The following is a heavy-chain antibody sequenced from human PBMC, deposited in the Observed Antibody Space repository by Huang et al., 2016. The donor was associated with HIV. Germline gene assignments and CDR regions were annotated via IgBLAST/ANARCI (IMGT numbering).Heavy chain of an antibody. J-gene: IGHJ4*02. CDR2: KMPIFGEP. CDR1: GDTFSKYA. CDR3: ARGLWDSTWDGTDWLLRHFDS. V-gene: IGHV1-69*13. Sequence: QVQLVQSGAEVKKPGSSLRVSCRASGDTFSKYAISWVRQAPGQGLEWMGGKMPIFGEPKYEQNVQGRITITAQESTSTIYVELSRLTFQDTAIYYCARGLWDSTWDGTDWLLRHFDSWGLGTLVTISS. D-gene: IGHD1-26*01.